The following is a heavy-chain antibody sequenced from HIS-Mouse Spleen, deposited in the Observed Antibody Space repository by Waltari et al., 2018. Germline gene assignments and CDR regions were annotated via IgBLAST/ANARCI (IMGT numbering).Heavy chain of an antibody. D-gene: IGHD3-3*01. J-gene: IGHJ4*02. CDR2: MNPNSGNT. Sequence: QVQLVQSGAEVKKPGASVKVSCKASGYTFTSYDINRVPQASGQGLEWMGWMNPNSGNTGYAQKFQGRVTMTRNTSISTAYMELSSLRSEDTAVYYCARVYYDFWSGYYYWGQGTLVTVSS. V-gene: IGHV1-8*01. CDR3: ARVYYDFWSGYYY. CDR1: GYTFTSYD.